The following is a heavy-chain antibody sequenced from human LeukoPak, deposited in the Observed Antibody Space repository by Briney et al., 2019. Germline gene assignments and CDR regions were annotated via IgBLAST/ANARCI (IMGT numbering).Heavy chain of an antibody. J-gene: IGHJ6*02. V-gene: IGHV3-48*03. D-gene: IGHD3-16*01. CDR3: ARDGVRRPGGYYYYGMDV. CDR2: ISSSGSTI. Sequence: GGSLRLSCSASGLHLLCYEMKWVPQAPGKGLEWVSYISSSGSTIYYADSVKGRFTISRDNAKNSLYLQMNSLRAEDTAVYYCARDGVRRPGGYYYYGMDVWGQGTTVTVSS. CDR1: GLHLLCYE.